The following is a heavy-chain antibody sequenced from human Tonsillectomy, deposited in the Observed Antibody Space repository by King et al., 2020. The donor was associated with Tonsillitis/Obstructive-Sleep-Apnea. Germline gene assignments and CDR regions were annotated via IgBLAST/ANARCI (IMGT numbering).Heavy chain of an antibody. D-gene: IGHD2-2*01. V-gene: IGHV3-30*18. CDR2: ISYDGSKK. CDR3: AKGARGYCRSTSCYTNWFDP. J-gene: IGHJ5*02. Sequence: VQLVESGGGVVQPGRSLRLSCAASGFTFSSYGMHWVRQAPGKGLEWVAVISYDGSKKYYADSVKGRFTISRDNSKNTLYLQMNSLRAEDTAVYYCAKGARGYCRSTSCYTNWFDPWGQGTLVTVSS. CDR1: GFTFSSYG.